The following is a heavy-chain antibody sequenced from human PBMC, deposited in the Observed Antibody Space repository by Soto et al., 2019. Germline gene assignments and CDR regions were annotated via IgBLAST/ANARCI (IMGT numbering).Heavy chain of an antibody. Sequence: QVQLQQSGAGLLKPSETLSLTCAVCGGSFSGYYWGWIRQPPVKGMEWFGESNHSGSTNYNPTLKSRVTISVDKSKHQFSVKRSVVTAADTVVYDCARVCFWSGYYRLGRFGLWGQGTLGTVP. D-gene: IGHD3-3*01. J-gene: IGHJ5*02. CDR3: ARVCFWSGYYRLGRFGL. CDR1: GGSFSGYY. CDR2: SNHSGST. V-gene: IGHV4-34*01.